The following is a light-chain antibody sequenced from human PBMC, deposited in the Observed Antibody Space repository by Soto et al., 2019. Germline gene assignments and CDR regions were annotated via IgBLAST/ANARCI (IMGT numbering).Light chain of an antibody. CDR2: GNT. CDR3: QSYDSSLSYWV. Sequence: QSVLTQPPSVSGAPGQRVTISCTGGSSNIGAGYDVHWYQQLPGTAPKLLVSGNTNRPSGVPDRFSGSKSGTSASLAITGLQAEDEADYYCQSYDSSLSYWVFGGGTKVTVL. J-gene: IGLJ3*02. V-gene: IGLV1-40*01. CDR1: SSNIGAGYD.